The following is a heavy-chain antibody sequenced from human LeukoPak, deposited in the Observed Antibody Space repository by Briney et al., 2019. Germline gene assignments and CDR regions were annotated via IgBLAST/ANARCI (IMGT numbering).Heavy chain of an antibody. V-gene: IGHV1-2*02. Sequence: ASVKVSCKASGYTFTGYYIHWVRQAPGQGLEWMGWINPNSGGTNYAQKFQGRVTMTRDTSISTAYMELSRLRSDDTAVYYCARGFRYCTNGVCSKYYFDYWGQGTLVTVSS. J-gene: IGHJ4*02. CDR1: GYTFTGYY. D-gene: IGHD2-8*01. CDR3: ARGFRYCTNGVCSKYYFDY. CDR2: INPNSGGT.